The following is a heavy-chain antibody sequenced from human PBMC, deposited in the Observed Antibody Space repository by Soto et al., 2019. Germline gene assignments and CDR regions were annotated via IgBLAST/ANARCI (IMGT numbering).Heavy chain of an antibody. D-gene: IGHD5-12*01. Sequence: GASVKVSCKTSGDSFNDYYIHWVRQAPGQGLEWMGWINPNGGVTKYAQKFRGRVTVTRDTSIRTVYMELSSLRSDDTAVYYCARESGGATATLDYYYFYMDVWGKGTT. V-gene: IGHV1-2*02. CDR3: ARESGGATATLDYYYFYMDV. CDR1: GDSFNDYY. CDR2: INPNGGVT. J-gene: IGHJ6*03.